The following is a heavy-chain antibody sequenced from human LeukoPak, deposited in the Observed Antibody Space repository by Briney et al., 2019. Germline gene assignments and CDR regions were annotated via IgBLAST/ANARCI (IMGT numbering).Heavy chain of an antibody. V-gene: IGHV3-7*04. Sequence: PGGSLRLSSAASGFTFSSYWMSWVRQAPGKGLEWGANIKPDGRETYYVDSVGGRFTISRDNTKSSLYLQMNSLRAEYTAVYYCVGAPVDYWGQGTLVTVSS. CDR3: VGAPVDY. J-gene: IGHJ4*02. CDR1: GFTFSSYW. CDR2: IKPDGRET. D-gene: IGHD6-19*01.